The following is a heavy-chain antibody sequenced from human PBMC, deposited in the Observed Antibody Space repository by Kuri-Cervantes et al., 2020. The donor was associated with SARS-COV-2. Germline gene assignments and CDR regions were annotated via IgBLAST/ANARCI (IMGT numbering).Heavy chain of an antibody. CDR1: GYTFTGYY. J-gene: IGHJ4*02. V-gene: IGHV1-2*04. CDR3: ARGGAEVRGVTEPDFDY. D-gene: IGHD1-14*01. CDR2: INPNNGGT. Sequence: ASVKVSCKASGYTFTGYYMNWVRQAPGQGLEWMGWINPNNGGTNYAQKLQGWVTMTRDTSISTAYMELSRLRSDDTAVYYCARGGAEVRGVTEPDFDYWGQGTLVTVSS.